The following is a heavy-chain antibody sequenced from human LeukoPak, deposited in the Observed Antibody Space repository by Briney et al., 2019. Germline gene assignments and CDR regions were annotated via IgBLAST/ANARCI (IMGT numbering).Heavy chain of an antibody. Sequence: SQTLSLTCTVSGGSISSGNYYWSWIRQPAGKGLEWIGRMYFTGSGNYNPSLKSRVTISIDTSKNQFSLRPTSVTAADTAVYYCARFSTTPGGYTYGRGVFDFWGQGTLVIVSS. V-gene: IGHV4-61*02. J-gene: IGHJ4*02. CDR1: GGSISSGNYY. CDR3: ARFSTTPGGYTYGRGVFDF. CDR2: MYFTGSG. D-gene: IGHD5-18*01.